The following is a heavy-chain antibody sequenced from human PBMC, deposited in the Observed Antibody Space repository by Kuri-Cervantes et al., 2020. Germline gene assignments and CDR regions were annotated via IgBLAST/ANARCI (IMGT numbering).Heavy chain of an antibody. CDR3: ARTGVIAVAGSRAVDY. CDR2: VHHRGSS. D-gene: IGHD6-19*01. J-gene: IGHJ4*02. CDR1: GNSINSAYF. V-gene: IGHV4-38-2*01. Sequence: GSLRLSCAVSGNSINSAYFWGWVRQPPGKGLEWIGTVHHRGSSYYNPSLKSRVTISVDTSKNQFSLKLSSVTAADTAVYYCARTGVIAVAGSRAVDYWGQGTLVTVSS.